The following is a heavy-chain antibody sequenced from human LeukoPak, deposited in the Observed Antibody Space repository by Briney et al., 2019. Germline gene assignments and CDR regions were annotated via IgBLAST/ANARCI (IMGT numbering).Heavy chain of an antibody. V-gene: IGHV3-53*01. CDR2: IYSGGST. CDR1: GFTVSSNY. D-gene: IGHD6-19*01. Sequence: PGGSLRLSCAASGFTVSSNYMSWVRQAPGKGLEWVSLIYSGGSTYYADSVKGRFIISRDNAKNSLYLQMNSLRVEDTAVYYCVGGTGWRLDSWGQGTLVTVSS. J-gene: IGHJ1*01. CDR3: VGGTGWRLDS.